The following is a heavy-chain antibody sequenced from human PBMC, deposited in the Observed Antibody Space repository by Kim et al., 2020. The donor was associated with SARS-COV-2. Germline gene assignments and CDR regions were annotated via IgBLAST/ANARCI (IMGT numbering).Heavy chain of an antibody. CDR2: GSGK. CDR3: ARGLVAGY. Sequence: GSGKDYMGSVNGRCTIPRDNANNSLYLQMNSLRAEDTAVYYCARGLVAGYWGQGTLVTVSS. J-gene: IGHJ4*02. D-gene: IGHD6-19*01. V-gene: IGHV3-7*03.